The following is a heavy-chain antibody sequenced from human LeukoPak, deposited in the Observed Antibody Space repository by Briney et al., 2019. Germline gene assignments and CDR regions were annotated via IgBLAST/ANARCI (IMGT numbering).Heavy chain of an antibody. V-gene: IGHV4-39*07. CDR2: ISYSGST. J-gene: IGHJ3*02. Sequence: SETLSLTCTVSGGSISSSSYYWGWIRQPPGKGLEWIGSISYSGSTYYNPSLRSRVTISIDTSKNQFSLKLSSVTAADTAVYYCARDRQATTAYDAFDIWGRGTMVTVSS. CDR3: ARDRQATTAYDAFDI. CDR1: GGSISSSSYY. D-gene: IGHD4-17*01.